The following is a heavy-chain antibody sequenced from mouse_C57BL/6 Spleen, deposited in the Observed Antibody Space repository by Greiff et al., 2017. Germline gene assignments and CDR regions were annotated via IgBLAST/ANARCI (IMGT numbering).Heavy chain of an antibody. J-gene: IGHJ4*01. CDR3: ARYLLYDYAMDY. CDR1: GYTFTSYW. D-gene: IGHD2-3*01. V-gene: IGHV1-69*01. CDR2: IDPSDSYT. Sequence: QVQLKQPGAELVMPGASVKLSCKASGYTFTSYWMHWVKQRPGQGLEWIGEIDPSDSYTNYNQKFKGKSTLTVDKSSSTAYMQLSSLTSEDSAVYYCARYLLYDYAMDYWGQGTSVTVSS.